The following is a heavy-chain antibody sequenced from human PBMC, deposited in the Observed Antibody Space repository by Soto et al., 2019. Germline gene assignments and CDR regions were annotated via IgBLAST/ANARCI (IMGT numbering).Heavy chain of an antibody. V-gene: IGHV4-34*01. D-gene: IGHD3-22*01. CDR2: INHSGST. CDR3: ARPTYYYDSSGPPAY. J-gene: IGHJ4*02. Sequence: PSETLSLTCAVYGGSFSGYYWSWIRQPPGKGLEWIGEINHSGSTNYNPSLKSRVTISVDTSKNQFSLKLSSVTAADTAVYYCARPTYYYDSSGPPAYWGQGTLVTVSS. CDR1: GGSFSGYY.